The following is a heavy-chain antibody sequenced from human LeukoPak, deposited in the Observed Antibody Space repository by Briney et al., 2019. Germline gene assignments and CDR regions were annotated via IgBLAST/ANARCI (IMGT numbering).Heavy chain of an antibody. Sequence: GESLKISCKGSGYSFTSFWIGWVRQMPGKGLEWMGIIYPGDSDTKYSPSFQGQVTLSVDKSITTAYLQWSSLKASDTAMYYCARRISVTGREFDSWGQGTQVTVSS. V-gene: IGHV5-51*01. CDR3: ARRISVTGREFDS. CDR2: IYPGDSDT. D-gene: IGHD6-13*01. CDR1: GYSFTSFW. J-gene: IGHJ4*02.